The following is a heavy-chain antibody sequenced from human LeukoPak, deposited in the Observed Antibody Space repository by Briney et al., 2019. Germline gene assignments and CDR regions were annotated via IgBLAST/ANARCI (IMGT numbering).Heavy chain of an antibody. D-gene: IGHD4-17*01. CDR3: ASTVTSNKVQH. V-gene: IGHV3-30*03. J-gene: IGHJ1*01. CDR1: GFSYSRNG. Sequence: GGSLRLSCAASGFSYSRNGMHWVRQAPGKGLEWVAVISYDGSDKYHADSVKGRFTISRDNSKNTLYLQMNSLRAEDTAVYFCASTVTSNKVQHWGQGTLVTVSS. CDR2: ISYDGSDK.